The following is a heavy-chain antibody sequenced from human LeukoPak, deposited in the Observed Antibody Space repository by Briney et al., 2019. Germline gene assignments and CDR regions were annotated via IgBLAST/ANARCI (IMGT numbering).Heavy chain of an antibody. J-gene: IGHJ6*03. CDR3: ARGTNFWSGYPSDHYMDV. Sequence: ASVKVSCKASGYTFTDFYIHWVRQAPGQGLEYMGWIHPNSGGTNYAQKFQGRVTMTRDTSISKAYMELSNLRSDDTAVYFCARGTNFWSGYPSDHYMDVWGKGTTVTVSS. D-gene: IGHD3-3*01. CDR2: IHPNSGGT. V-gene: IGHV1-2*02. CDR1: GYTFTDFY.